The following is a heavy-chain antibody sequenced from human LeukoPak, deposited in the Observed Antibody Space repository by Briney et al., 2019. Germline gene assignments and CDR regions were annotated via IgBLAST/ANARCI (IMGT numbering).Heavy chain of an antibody. CDR3: ARRQGCSSTSCPPDY. CDR2: IYPGDSDT. Sequence: KNGESLKISCKGSGYSFTTYWIGWVRQKPGKGLEWMGIIYPGDSDTRYSPSFQGQVTISADKSITTAYLQWSSLKASDTAMYYCARRQGCSSTSCPPDYWGQGTLVTVSS. CDR1: GYSFTTYW. V-gene: IGHV5-51*01. D-gene: IGHD2-2*01. J-gene: IGHJ4*02.